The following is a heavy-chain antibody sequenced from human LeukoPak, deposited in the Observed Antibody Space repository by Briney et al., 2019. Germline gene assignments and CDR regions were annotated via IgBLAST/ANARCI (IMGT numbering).Heavy chain of an antibody. CDR3: ARVTGYMTENFFDY. V-gene: IGHV4-59*01. CDR2: IYYSGST. CDR1: GGSISSYY. D-gene: IGHD6-13*01. Sequence: PSETLSLTCTVSGGSISSYYWSWIRQPPGKGLEWIGYIYYSGSTDYNPSLKSRVTISVDTSRNQFSLRLSSVTAADTAVYYCARVTGYMTENFFDYWGQGTLVTVSS. J-gene: IGHJ4*02.